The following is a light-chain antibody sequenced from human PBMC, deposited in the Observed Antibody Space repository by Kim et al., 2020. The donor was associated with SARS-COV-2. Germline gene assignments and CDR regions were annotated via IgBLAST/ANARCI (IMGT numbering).Light chain of an antibody. CDR1: QSVSSN. CDR2: GAS. CDR3: QQYNNWPRVWT. J-gene: IGKJ1*01. Sequence: EIVMTQSPATLSVSPWERATLSCRASQSVSSNLAWYQQKPGQAPRLLIYGASTRATGIPARFSGSGSGTEFTLTISSLQSEDFAVYYCQQYNNWPRVWTFGQGTKVDIK. V-gene: IGKV3-15*01.